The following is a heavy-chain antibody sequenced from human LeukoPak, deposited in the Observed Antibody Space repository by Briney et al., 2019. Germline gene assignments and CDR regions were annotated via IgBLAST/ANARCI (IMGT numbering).Heavy chain of an antibody. D-gene: IGHD4-17*01. CDR1: GGTFSSYA. CDR3: ARVGVYGDYGLYYFDY. V-gene: IGHV1-3*01. J-gene: IGHJ4*02. CDR2: INAGNGNT. Sequence: GASVKVSCKASGGTFSSYAISWVRQAPGQGLEWMGWINAGNGNTKYSQKFQGRVTITRDTSASTAYMELSSLRSEDTAVYYCARVGVYGDYGLYYFDYWGQGTLVTVSS.